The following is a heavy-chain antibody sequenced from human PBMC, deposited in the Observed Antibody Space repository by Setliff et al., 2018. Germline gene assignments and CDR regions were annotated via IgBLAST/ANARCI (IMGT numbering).Heavy chain of an antibody. D-gene: IGHD2-21*02. CDR2: IGHTGSI. CDR1: GYSISSGYI. Sequence: SETLSLTCTVSGYSISSGYIWGWIRQPPGKGLEWVGNIGHTGSINYNPSLKSRLTISRDASKNQVSLKLNSVTATDTAVYYCARDLGHGGDSDYWGQGILVTV. V-gene: IGHV4-38-2*02. J-gene: IGHJ4*02. CDR3: ARDLGHGGDSDY.